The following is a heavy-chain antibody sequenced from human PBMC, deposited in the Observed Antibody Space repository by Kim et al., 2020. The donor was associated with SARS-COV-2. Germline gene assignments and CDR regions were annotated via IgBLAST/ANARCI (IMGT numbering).Heavy chain of an antibody. CDR1: GFTFDNYA. D-gene: IGHD1-26*01. CDR3: ARVSGSYLNYYFPMDV. Sequence: GGSLRLSCVASGFTFDNYAMHWVRQAPGKGLEWVSGISWNSDRTSYADAVRGRFIISRDHAKNSLYLHMNSLRPEDTALYYCARVSGSYLNYYFPMDVWGQGTTVTVSS. V-gene: IGHV3-9*01. CDR2: ISWNSDRT. J-gene: IGHJ6*02.